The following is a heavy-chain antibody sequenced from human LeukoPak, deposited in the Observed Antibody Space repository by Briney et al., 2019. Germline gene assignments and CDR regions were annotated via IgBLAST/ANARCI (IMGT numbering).Heavy chain of an antibody. J-gene: IGHJ4*02. V-gene: IGHV1-69*13. CDR3: ATDHGDYGDYLNY. Sequence: AASVKVSCKASGYTFTSYGISWVRQAPGQGLEWMGGIIPIFGSANYAQKFQGRVTITADESTSTAYMELSRLRSEDTAVYYCATDHGDYGDYLNYWGQGTLVTVSS. D-gene: IGHD4-17*01. CDR1: GYTFTSYG. CDR2: IIPIFGSA.